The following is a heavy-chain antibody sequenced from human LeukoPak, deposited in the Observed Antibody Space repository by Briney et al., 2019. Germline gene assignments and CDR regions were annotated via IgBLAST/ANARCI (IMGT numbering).Heavy chain of an antibody. J-gene: IGHJ4*02. Sequence: PGGSLRLSCAASGFTFTNYWMSWVRQAPGKGLEWVANIKQDGSEKYYVDSVKGRFTISRDNAQSSLYLQMNSLSAEDTAVYFCARGGGDFWSSYYSGYYFDYWGQGTLVTVSS. CDR2: IKQDGSEK. D-gene: IGHD3-3*01. CDR3: ARGGGDFWSSYYSGYYFDY. V-gene: IGHV3-7*01. CDR1: GFTFTNYW.